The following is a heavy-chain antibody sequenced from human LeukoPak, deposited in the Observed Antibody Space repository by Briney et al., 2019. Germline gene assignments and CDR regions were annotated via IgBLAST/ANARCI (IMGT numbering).Heavy chain of an antibody. J-gene: IGHJ6*03. CDR2: IYYSGST. V-gene: IGHV4-30-4*08. CDR3: ARDPWSKVIIGSYMDV. D-gene: IGHD3-3*01. Sequence: SQTLSPTCTVSGGSISSGDYYWSWIRQPPGKGLEWIGYIYYSGSTYYNPSLKSRVTISVDTSKNQFSLKLSSVTAADTAVYYCARDPWSKVIIGSYMDVWGKGTTVTVSS. CDR1: GGSISSGDYY.